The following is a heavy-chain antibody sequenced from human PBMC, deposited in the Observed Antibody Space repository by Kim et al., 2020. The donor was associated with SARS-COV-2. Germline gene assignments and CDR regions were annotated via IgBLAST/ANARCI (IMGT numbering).Heavy chain of an antibody. D-gene: IGHD3-16*01. Sequence: GGSLRLSCAASGFTFSSYGMHWVRQAPGKGLEWVAVIWYDGSNKYYADSVKGRFTISRDNSKNTLYLQMNSLRAEDTAVYYCARILGLPTLDYYYYGMDVWGQGTTVTVSS. J-gene: IGHJ6*02. CDR1: GFTFSSYG. CDR3: ARILGLPTLDYYYYGMDV. CDR2: IWYDGSNK. V-gene: IGHV3-33*01.